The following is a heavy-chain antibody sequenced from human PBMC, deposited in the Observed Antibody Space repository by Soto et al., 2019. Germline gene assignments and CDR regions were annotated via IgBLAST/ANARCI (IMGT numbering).Heavy chain of an antibody. CDR3: ARGQTAMVSNWFDP. Sequence: PSETLSLTCAVSGGSISSGGYSWSWIRQPPGKGLEWIGYIYHSGSTYYSPSLKIRVTISVDRSKNQFSLKLSSVTAADTAVYYCARGQTAMVSNWFDPWGQGTLVTVSS. D-gene: IGHD5-18*01. V-gene: IGHV4-30-2*01. CDR1: GGSISSGGYS. J-gene: IGHJ5*02. CDR2: IYHSGST.